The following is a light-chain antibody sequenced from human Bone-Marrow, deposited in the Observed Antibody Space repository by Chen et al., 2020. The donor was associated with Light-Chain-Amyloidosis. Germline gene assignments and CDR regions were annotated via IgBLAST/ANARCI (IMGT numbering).Light chain of an antibody. CDR2: QND. CDR1: ILGHKF. Sequence: SFELTQPPSVSVSPGQTASITCSGDILGHKFASWYQQKPGQAPVAVIYQNDERPSGIPERFSGSPSGNTASRPISGTQALDEADCYCQAWDSSTVVFGGGTRLTVL. J-gene: IGLJ2*01. CDR3: QAWDSSTVV. V-gene: IGLV3-1*01.